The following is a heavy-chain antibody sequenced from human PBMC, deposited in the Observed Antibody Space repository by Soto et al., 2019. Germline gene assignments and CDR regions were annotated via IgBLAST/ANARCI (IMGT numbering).Heavy chain of an antibody. J-gene: IGHJ5*02. CDR2: ISRRGSTI. CDR3: ASTTVTSTWFDP. V-gene: IGHV3-48*03. CDR1: GFTFSSYE. D-gene: IGHD4-17*01. Sequence: PGGSLRLSCAASGFTFSSYEMNWVRQAPGKGLEGVSYISRRGSTIYYADSGKGRLTVARDNAKNSLYLQMNSLRAEDTAVYYCASTTVTSTWFDPWGQGTLVTVSS.